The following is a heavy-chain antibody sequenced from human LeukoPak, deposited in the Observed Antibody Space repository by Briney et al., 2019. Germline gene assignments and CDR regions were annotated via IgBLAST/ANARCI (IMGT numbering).Heavy chain of an antibody. CDR1: GFTLSSYE. CDR2: IDSRSASI. D-gene: IGHD3-22*01. Sequence: GGSLRLSCAASGFTLSSYEMNWVRQAPGKGLEWVSYIDSRSASIYYADSVKGRFTISRDNAKQSLYLQMNGLRAEDTAVYYCARDRAHYDNSANAFDVWGQGTMVTVSS. J-gene: IGHJ3*01. V-gene: IGHV3-48*03. CDR3: ARDRAHYDNSANAFDV.